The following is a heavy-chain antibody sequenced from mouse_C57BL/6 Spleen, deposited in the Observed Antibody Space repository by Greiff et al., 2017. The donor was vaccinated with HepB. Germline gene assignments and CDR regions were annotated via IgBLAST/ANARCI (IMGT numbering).Heavy chain of an antibody. CDR1: GYSFTSYY. CDR3: AADSSGYVDY. J-gene: IGHJ2*01. CDR2: IYPGRGNT. D-gene: IGHD3-2*02. Sequence: QVQLQQSGPELVKPGASVKISCEASGYSFTSYYIHWVKQRPGQGLEWIGWIYPGRGNTKYNEKFKGKATLTADTSSSTAYMQLSSLTSEDSAVYYCAADSSGYVDYWGQGTTLTVSS. V-gene: IGHV1-66*01.